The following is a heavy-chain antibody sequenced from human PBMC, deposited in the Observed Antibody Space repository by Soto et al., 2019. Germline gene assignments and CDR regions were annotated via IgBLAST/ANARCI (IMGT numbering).Heavy chain of an antibody. D-gene: IGHD2-21*02. CDR1: GGTFSSYA. CDR2: IIPIFGTA. Sequence: QVQLVQSGAEVKKPGSSVKVSCKASGGTFSSYAISWVRQAPGQGLEWMGGIIPIFGTANYAQKFQGRVTITADESTSTAYMELSRLRSEDTAVYYCALPLAYGGGDCYSDAFDIWGQGTMVTVSS. CDR3: ALPLAYGGGDCYSDAFDI. J-gene: IGHJ3*02. V-gene: IGHV1-69*01.